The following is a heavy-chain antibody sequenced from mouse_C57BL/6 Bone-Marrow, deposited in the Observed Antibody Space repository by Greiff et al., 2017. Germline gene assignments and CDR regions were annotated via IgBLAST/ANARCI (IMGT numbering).Heavy chain of an antibody. CDR2: IWPGGGT. Sequence: VMLVESGPGLVAPSQSLSITCTVSGFSLTSYAISWVRQPPGKGLEWLGVIWPGGGTNYNSALKSRLSICKDNSKSQVFLKMNSLQTDDTARYYCARNPFYSFAMYYWGQGTSVTVSS. V-gene: IGHV2-9-1*01. CDR1: GFSLTSYA. J-gene: IGHJ4*01. CDR3: ARNPFYSFAMYY.